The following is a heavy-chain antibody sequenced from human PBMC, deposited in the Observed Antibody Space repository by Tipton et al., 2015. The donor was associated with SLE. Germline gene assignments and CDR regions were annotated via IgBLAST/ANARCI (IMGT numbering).Heavy chain of an antibody. Sequence: TLSLTCAVYGGSFSGYYWSWIRQPPGKGLEWIGEINQSGSTNYNASLKSRVAISVDTSKNQFSLRLSSVTAADSAVYYCVRHFSTVIQGPLYFDYWGQGTLVTVSS. CDR2: INQSGST. CDR3: VRHFSTVIQGPLYFDY. J-gene: IGHJ4*02. V-gene: IGHV4-34*01. D-gene: IGHD2/OR15-2a*01. CDR1: GGSFSGYY.